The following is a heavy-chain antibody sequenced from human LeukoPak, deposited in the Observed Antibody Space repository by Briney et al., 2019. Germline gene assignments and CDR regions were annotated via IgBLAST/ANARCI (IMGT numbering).Heavy chain of an antibody. Sequence: GRSLRLSCADSGLTFSSYSMNSVRQAPGKGLEWISYISSSGSTIYYPDSVKGRFTISRDNAKNSLYQQMKSLRAEDTAVDYGARDSWFTMVRGVGSENAFDIWGQGTMVTVSS. J-gene: IGHJ3*02. V-gene: IGHV3-48*04. CDR2: ISSSGSTI. CDR1: GLTFSSYS. CDR3: ARDSWFTMVRGVGSENAFDI. D-gene: IGHD3-10*01.